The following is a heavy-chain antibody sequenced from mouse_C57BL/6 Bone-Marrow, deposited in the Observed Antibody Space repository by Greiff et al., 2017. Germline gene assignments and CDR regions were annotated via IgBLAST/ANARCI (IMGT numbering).Heavy chain of an antibody. D-gene: IGHD1-1*01. CDR3: TITTVERPLYWYFDV. J-gene: IGHJ1*03. CDR1: GYTFTDYE. Sequence: VQLQESGAELVRPGASVTLSCKASGYTFTDYEMHWVKQTPVHGLEWIGAIDPETGGTAYNQKFKGKAILTAYKSSSTAYMELRSLTSEDSAVYYCTITTVERPLYWYFDVWGTGTTVTVSS. V-gene: IGHV1-15*01. CDR2: IDPETGGT.